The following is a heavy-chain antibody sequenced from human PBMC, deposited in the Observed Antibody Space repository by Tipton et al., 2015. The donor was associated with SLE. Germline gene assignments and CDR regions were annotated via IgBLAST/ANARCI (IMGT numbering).Heavy chain of an antibody. CDR2: ISGYNGNT. CDR3: ASRTPEPREYYYFMDV. V-gene: IGHV1-18*01. Sequence: QSGPEVKKPGASVKVSCKASSYTFTSYGISWVRQAPGQGLEWMGWISGYNGNTDQAQKLQGRVTMTTDTSTSTAYMELRSLRSDDTAVYYCASRTPEPREYYYFMDVGGKGTTVTVSS. J-gene: IGHJ6*03. CDR1: SYTFTSYG. D-gene: IGHD1-14*01.